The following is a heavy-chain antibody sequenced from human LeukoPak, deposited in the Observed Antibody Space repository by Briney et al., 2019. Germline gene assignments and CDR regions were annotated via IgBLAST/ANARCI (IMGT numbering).Heavy chain of an antibody. V-gene: IGHV4-39*01. J-gene: IGHJ2*01. Sequence: PSETLSLTCTVSGDSISNSHYYWDWIRQPPGKGLEWIGNFYYTGSTYYNPSLESRVTISADTSKNQFSLKLSSVTAADTAVYYCARLQAYYPDSSDSYSRVWYFDLWGRGTLVTVSS. CDR2: FYYTGST. CDR3: ARLQAYYPDSSDSYSRVWYFDL. D-gene: IGHD3-22*01. CDR1: GDSISNSHYY.